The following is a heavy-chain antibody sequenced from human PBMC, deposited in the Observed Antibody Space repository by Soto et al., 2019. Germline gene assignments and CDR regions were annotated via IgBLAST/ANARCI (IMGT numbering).Heavy chain of an antibody. V-gene: IGHV3-30-3*01. CDR1: GFTFSSYA. J-gene: IGHJ4*02. CDR3: ARDPYYYDSSGPN. Sequence: GGSLRLSCAASGFTFSSYAMHWVRQAPGKGLEWVAVISYDGSNKYYADSVKGRFTISRDNSKNTLYLQMNSLRAEDTAVYYCARDPYYYDSSGPNWGQGNLVTVSS. CDR2: ISYDGSNK. D-gene: IGHD3-22*01.